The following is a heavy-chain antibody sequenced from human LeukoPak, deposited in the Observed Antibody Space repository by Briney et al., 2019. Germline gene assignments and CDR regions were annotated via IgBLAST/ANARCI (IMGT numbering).Heavy chain of an antibody. CDR3: ARSHGGSSNWFDP. V-gene: IGHV6-1*01. CDR2: TYYRSKWYN. D-gene: IGHD2-15*01. CDR1: GDSVSSNSAA. Sequence: SQTLSLTCAISGDSVSSNSAAWNWIRQSPSRGLEWLGRTYYRSKWYNDYAESVKSRITINPDTSKNHFSLQLNSVTPDDTAVYFCARSHGGSSNWFDPWGQGTLVTVSS. J-gene: IGHJ5*02.